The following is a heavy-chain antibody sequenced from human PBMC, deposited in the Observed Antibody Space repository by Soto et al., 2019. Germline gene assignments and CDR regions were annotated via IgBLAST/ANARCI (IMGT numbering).Heavy chain of an antibody. D-gene: IGHD1-26*01. Sequence: GGSLRLSCAASGFTFSSYSMNWVRQAPGKGLEWVSYISSSSSTIYYADSVKGRFTISRDNAKNSLYLQMNSLRDEDTAVYYCARASSGSYPLDYYYYGLDVWGQRTTVTVSS. CDR1: GFTFSSYS. CDR3: ARASSGSYPLDYYYYGLDV. CDR2: ISSSSSTI. J-gene: IGHJ6*02. V-gene: IGHV3-48*02.